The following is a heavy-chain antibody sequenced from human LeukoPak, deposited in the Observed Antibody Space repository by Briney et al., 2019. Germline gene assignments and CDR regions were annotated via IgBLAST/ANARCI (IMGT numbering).Heavy chain of an antibody. D-gene: IGHD3-22*01. CDR2: ISYDGSNK. CDR1: GFTFSSYG. Sequence: QSGGSLRLSCAASGFTFSSYGMQWVRQAPGKGLEWVAVISYDGSNKYYADSVKGRFTISRDNSKNTLYLQMNSLRAEDTAVYYCAKDQFGVVVTFFDYWGQGTLVTVSS. V-gene: IGHV3-30*18. CDR3: AKDQFGVVVTFFDY. J-gene: IGHJ4*02.